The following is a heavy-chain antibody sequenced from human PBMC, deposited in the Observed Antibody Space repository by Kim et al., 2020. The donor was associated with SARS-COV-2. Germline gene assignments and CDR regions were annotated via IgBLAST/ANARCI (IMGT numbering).Heavy chain of an antibody. D-gene: IGHD6-13*01. J-gene: IGHJ3*02. V-gene: IGHV3-74*01. CDR3: ARGGYSSSWYWCTYDAFDI. CDR2: INSDGSST. Sequence: GGSLRLSCAASGFTFSSYWMHWVRQAPGKGLVWVSRINSDGSSTSYADSVKGRFTISRDNAKNTLYLQMNSLRAEDTAVYYCARGGYSSSWYWCTYDAFDIWGQGTMVTVSS. CDR1: GFTFSSYW.